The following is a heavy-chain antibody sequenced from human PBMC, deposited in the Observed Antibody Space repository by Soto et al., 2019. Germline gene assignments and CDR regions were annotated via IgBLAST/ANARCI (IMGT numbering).Heavy chain of an antibody. V-gene: IGHV4-34*01. J-gene: IGHJ6*03. CDR3: ARGLILWFGELSRRGGYYYCMDV. D-gene: IGHD3-10*01. CDR2: INDSGNI. Sequence: QVQLQQWGAGLLKPSETLSLTCAVYGGSFSGYQWSWIRQTPGKGLEWIGEINDSGNINYNPSLKSRVTFLIHPPKKQISLKLGSVTAADSAVYYCARGLILWFGELSRRGGYYYCMDVWGKGTTVTVSS. CDR1: GGSFSGYQ.